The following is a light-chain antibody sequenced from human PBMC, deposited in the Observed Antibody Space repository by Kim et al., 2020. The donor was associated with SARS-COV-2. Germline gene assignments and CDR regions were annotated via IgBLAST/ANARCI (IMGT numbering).Light chain of an antibody. V-gene: IGLV3-19*01. J-gene: IGLJ1*01. Sequence: SSELTQDPAVSVALGQTVRITCQGDSLRDYYASWYWQKPGQAPVLVIYSKNSRPSGIPDRFSGSSSGDTASLTITGAQAEDEADYYCNSRASSGDRYVFGTGTKVTVL. CDR3: NSRASSGDRYV. CDR2: SKN. CDR1: SLRDYY.